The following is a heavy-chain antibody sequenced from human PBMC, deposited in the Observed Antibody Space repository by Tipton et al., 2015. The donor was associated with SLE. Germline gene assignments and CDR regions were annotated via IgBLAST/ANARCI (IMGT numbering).Heavy chain of an antibody. CDR2: ISWNSGSI. CDR1: GFTFDDYV. CDR3: AGSSSWYQRYFDY. D-gene: IGHD6-13*01. J-gene: IGHJ4*02. V-gene: IGHV3-9*01. Sequence: SLRLSCAASGFTFDDYVMHWVRQAPGKGLEWVSGISWNSGSIGYADSVKGRFTISRDNAKNSLYLQMNSLRAEDTALYYCAGSSSWYQRYFDYWGQGTLVTVSS.